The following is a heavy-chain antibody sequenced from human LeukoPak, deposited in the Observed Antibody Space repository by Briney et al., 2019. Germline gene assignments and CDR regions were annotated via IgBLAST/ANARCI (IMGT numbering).Heavy chain of an antibody. V-gene: IGHV3-53*01. CDR1: GFTVSNKY. Sequence: GGSLRLSCAASGFTVSNKYMTWVRQAPGKGLEWVSLIYSDGRTYYTDSVKGRCTISRDNSKNTLYLQMNSLRVEDTAVYYCARGLFLSGYLDAFDIWGQGTVVTVSS. D-gene: IGHD3-22*01. CDR3: ARGLFLSGYLDAFDI. CDR2: IYSDGRT. J-gene: IGHJ3*02.